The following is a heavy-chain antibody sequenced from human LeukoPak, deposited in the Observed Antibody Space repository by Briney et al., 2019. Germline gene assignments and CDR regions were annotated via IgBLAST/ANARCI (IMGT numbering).Heavy chain of an antibody. CDR2: IYHSGST. CDR1: GGSISSGGYS. CDR3: ARAYYGDYPLFDY. V-gene: IGHV4-30-2*01. J-gene: IGHJ4*02. D-gene: IGHD4-17*01. Sequence: SETLSLTCAVSGGSISSGGYSWSWIRQPPGKGLEWIGYIYHSGSTYYNPSLKSQVTISVDRSKSRFSLKLSSVTAADTAVYYCARAYYGDYPLFDYWGQGTLVTVSS.